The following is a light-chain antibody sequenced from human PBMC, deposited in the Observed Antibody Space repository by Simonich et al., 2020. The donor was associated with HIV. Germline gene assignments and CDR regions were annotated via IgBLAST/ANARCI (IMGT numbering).Light chain of an antibody. J-gene: IGLJ3*02. CDR3: YSTDSSGNHRV. Sequence: SYELTQPPLVSVSPGQTARITCSGDALPKDYAYWYQQKSGQAPVLVIYEDIKLPSGIPERFSGSSSGTMATLTISGAQVEDEADYYCYSTDSSGNHRVFGGGTKLTVL. V-gene: IGLV3-10*01. CDR1: ALPKDY. CDR2: EDI.